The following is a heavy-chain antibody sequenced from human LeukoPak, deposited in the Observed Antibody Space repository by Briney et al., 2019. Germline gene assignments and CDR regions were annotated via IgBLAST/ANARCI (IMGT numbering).Heavy chain of an antibody. V-gene: IGHV3-30*18. CDR2: ISYDGSNK. D-gene: IGHD1-26*01. CDR1: GFTFSSYG. CDR3: AKDFGGSGTLFFDY. Sequence: PGGSLRLSCAASGFTFSSYGMHWVRQAPGKGLEWVAVISYDGSNKYYADSVKGRFTISRDNSKNTLYLQMNSLRAGDTAVYYCAKDFGGSGTLFFDYWGQGTLVTVSS. J-gene: IGHJ4*02.